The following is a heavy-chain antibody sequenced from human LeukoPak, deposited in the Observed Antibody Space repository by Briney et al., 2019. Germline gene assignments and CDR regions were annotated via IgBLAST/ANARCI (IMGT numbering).Heavy chain of an antibody. D-gene: IGHD6-19*01. J-gene: IGHJ4*02. CDR3: AKTTGYSSGSIDY. CDR1: GFTFSSYA. V-gene: IGHV3-23*01. CDR2: TSGSGGST. Sequence: GGSLRLSCAASGFTFSSYAMSWVRQAPGKGLEWVSATSGSGGSTYYADSVKGRFTISRDNSKNTLYLQMNSLRAEDTAVYYCAKTTGYSSGSIDYWGQGTLVTVSS.